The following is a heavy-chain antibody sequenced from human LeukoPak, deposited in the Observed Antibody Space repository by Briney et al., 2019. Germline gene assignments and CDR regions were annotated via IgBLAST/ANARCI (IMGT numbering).Heavy chain of an antibody. CDR1: GYTFTSYY. CDR3: GRAEGSGLSDS. D-gene: IGHD2-15*01. V-gene: IGHV1-2*02. Sequence: HRASVKVSCKASGYTFTSYYMHWVRQAPGQGLEWMGWINAKSGGSYYAQKFQGRVTMTRDTSINTVYMELSSLTSDDAAVYYCGRAEGSGLSDSWGQGTLVTVSS. CDR2: INAKSGGS. J-gene: IGHJ4*02.